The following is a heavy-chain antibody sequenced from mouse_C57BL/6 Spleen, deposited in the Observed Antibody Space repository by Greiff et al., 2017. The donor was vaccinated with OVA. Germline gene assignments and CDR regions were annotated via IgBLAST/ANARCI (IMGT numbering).Heavy chain of an antibody. D-gene: IGHD2-4*01. CDR2: INPSSGYT. V-gene: IGHV1-7*01. CDR3: ARGIAAYDWDY. Sequence: QVQLKESGADLAKPGASVKLSCKASGYTFTSYWMHWVKQRPGQGLEWIGYINPSSGYTKYKQKFKDKAILPADKSSSTAYMQLSSLTYDDSAVFYCARGIAAYDWDYWGQGTTLTVSS. CDR1: GYTFTSYW. J-gene: IGHJ2*01.